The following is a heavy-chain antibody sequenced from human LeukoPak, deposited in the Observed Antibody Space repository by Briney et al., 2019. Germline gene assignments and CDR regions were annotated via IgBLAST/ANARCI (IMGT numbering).Heavy chain of an antibody. J-gene: IGHJ4*02. Sequence: GGSLRLSCAASGFTFSSYSMNWVRQAPGKGLEWVSYVSISSSTISYADSVKGRFTISRDNAKNSLYLQMNSLRAEDTAVYYCARDANDFWSGYSMVPFDYWGQGTLVTVSS. V-gene: IGHV3-48*01. CDR2: VSISSSTI. CDR1: GFTFSSYS. CDR3: ARDANDFWSGYSMVPFDY. D-gene: IGHD3-3*01.